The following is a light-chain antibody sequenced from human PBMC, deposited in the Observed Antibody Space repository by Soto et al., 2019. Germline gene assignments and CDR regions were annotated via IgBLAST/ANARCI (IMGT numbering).Light chain of an antibody. CDR3: SSFTTSSTVL. J-gene: IGLJ2*01. CDR1: SSDVGGYNY. V-gene: IGLV2-14*01. CDR2: DVT. Sequence: QSALTQPASVSGSPGQSITISCTGTSSDVGGYNYVSWYQQHPGKAPKLMIYDVTSRPSGVSNRFSGSKSGNTASLTISGLQTEDEADYYCSSFTTSSTVLFGGGTQRTGL.